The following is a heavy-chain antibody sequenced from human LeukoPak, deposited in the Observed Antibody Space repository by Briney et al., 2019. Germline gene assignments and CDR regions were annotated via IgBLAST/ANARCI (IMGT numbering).Heavy chain of an antibody. Sequence: GESPKISCKGSGYSSTSYWIGWVRPMPGKGLEWMGIIYPGDSDTRYSPSFQGQVTISADKSISTAYLQWSSLKASDTAMYYCASSLGGYSGWFDYWGQGTLVTVSS. V-gene: IGHV5-51*01. CDR3: ASSLGGYSGWFDY. CDR2: IYPGDSDT. D-gene: IGHD5-12*01. CDR1: GYSSTSYW. J-gene: IGHJ4*02.